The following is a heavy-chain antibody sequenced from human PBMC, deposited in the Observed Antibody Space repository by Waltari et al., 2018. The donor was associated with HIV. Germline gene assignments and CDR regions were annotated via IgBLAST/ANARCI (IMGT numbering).Heavy chain of an antibody. V-gene: IGHV4-61*02. D-gene: IGHD1-26*01. J-gene: IGHJ6*02. CDR3: ARGIVGAKEKNNGMDV. CDR1: GGSISSGSYE. Sequence: QVQLQESGPRLVKPSQTLSLTCTVSGGSISSGSYEWSWIRQPAGKGLEWIGRIYTSGSTNYNPSRKSRVTIAVDTSRNEFSLRLSSVTAADTGVYYCARGIVGAKEKNNGMDVWGQGTTVTVSS. CDR2: IYTSGST.